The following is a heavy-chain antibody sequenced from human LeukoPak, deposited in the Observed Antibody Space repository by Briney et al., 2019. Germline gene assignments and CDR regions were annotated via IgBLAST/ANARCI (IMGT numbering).Heavy chain of an antibody. Sequence: PSQTLSLTCTVSGGSISSGDSYWSWIRQPPGKGLEWTGYIYYSGSTYYNPSLKSRVTISVDTSKNQFSLKLSSVTAADTAVYYCARNAGSGYYGPDNWFDPWGQGTLVTVSS. CDR2: IYYSGST. V-gene: IGHV4-30-4*01. CDR3: ARNAGSGYYGPDNWFDP. CDR1: GGSISSGDSY. D-gene: IGHD3-22*01. J-gene: IGHJ5*02.